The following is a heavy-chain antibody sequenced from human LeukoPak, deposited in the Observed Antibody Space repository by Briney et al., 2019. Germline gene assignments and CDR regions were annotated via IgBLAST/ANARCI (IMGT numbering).Heavy chain of an antibody. Sequence: RTGGSLRLSCAASGFTVSSNYMTWVRQAPGKGLEWVSSISSSSSYIYYADSVKGRFTISRDNAKNSLYLQMNSLRAEDTAVYYCARKAGYFDYWGQGTLVTVSS. J-gene: IGHJ4*02. CDR1: GFTVSSNY. V-gene: IGHV3-21*01. CDR2: ISSSSSYI. CDR3: ARKAGYFDY. D-gene: IGHD6-19*01.